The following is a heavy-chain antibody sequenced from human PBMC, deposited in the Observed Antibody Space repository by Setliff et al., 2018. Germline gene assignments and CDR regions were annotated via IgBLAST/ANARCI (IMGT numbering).Heavy chain of an antibody. CDR2: MYHSGST. Sequence: SETLSLTCALSGGSITDRNWWNWVRQPPGKGLEWIGEMYHSGSTNYNPSLKSRVTISVDKSKNQFSLKLSSVTAADTAVYYCARAGQQLVVGAFDIWGQGTMVTVSS. CDR1: GGSITDRNW. J-gene: IGHJ3*02. CDR3: ARAGQQLVVGAFDI. V-gene: IGHV4-4*02. D-gene: IGHD6-13*01.